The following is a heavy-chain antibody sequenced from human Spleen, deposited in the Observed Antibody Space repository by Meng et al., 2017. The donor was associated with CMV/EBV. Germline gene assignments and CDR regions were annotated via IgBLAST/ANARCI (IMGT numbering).Heavy chain of an antibody. D-gene: IGHD6-13*01. V-gene: IGHV3-53*01. CDR3: AKAFSSSWYREYYDY. CDR1: GFNIISNY. CDR2: IYRDDSI. J-gene: IGHJ4*02. Sequence: GGSLRLSCAASGFNIISNYMTWVRQAPGRGLEWVSFIYRDDSISYADSVKGRFTISRDKSKNTLYLQMNSLRVEDMAVYYCAKAFSSSWYREYYDYWGQGTLVTVSS.